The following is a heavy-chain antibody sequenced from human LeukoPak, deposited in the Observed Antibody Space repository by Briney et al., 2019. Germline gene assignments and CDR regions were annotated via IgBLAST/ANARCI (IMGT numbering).Heavy chain of an antibody. CDR1: GFIFTNYF. CDR2: ISYDGSNK. Sequence: GGSLRLSCAASGFIFTNYFMSWVRQAPGKGLEWMAVISYDGSNKYYVDSVKGRFTISRDNSKNTLNLQMNSLRAEDTAVYYCAKEDCSGGSCYHGYYYGMDVWGQGTTVTISS. J-gene: IGHJ6*02. CDR3: AKEDCSGGSCYHGYYYGMDV. D-gene: IGHD2-15*01. V-gene: IGHV3-30*18.